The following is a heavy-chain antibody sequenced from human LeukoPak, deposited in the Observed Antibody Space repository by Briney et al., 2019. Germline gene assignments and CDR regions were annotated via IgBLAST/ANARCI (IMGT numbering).Heavy chain of an antibody. CDR1: GGSISSGDYY. CDR2: SYYSGST. CDR3: ASTVTTSHYFDY. Sequence: PSETLSLTCTVSGGSISSGDYYWSWIRQPPGKGLEWIGYSYYSGSTYYNPALKSHVTISVDTSKNQFSLKLSSVTAADTAVYYCASTVTTSHYFDYWGQGTLVTVSS. J-gene: IGHJ4*02. V-gene: IGHV4-30-4*01. D-gene: IGHD4-17*01.